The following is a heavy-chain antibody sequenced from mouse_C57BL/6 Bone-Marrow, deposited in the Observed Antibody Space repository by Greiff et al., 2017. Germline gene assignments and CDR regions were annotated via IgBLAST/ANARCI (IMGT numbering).Heavy chain of an antibody. J-gene: IGHJ4*01. CDR2: IWWDDDK. CDR1: GFSLSTFGMG. Sequence: QVQLKESGPGILQPSQTLSLTCSFSGFSLSTFGMGVGWIRQPTGKGLEWLAHIWWDDDKYYNPALKSRLTISKDTSKDQVFLKIANVDTADTATDYCARNDYYDYYAMDYWGQGTSVTVSS. D-gene: IGHD1-1*01. V-gene: IGHV8-8*01. CDR3: ARNDYYDYYAMDY.